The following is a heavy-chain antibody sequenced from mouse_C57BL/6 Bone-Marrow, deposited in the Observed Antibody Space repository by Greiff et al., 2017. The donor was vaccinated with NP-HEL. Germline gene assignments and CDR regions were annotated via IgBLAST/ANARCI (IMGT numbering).Heavy chain of an antibody. Sequence: EVQLQQSGPELVKPGASVKIPCKASGYTFTDYNMDWVKQSHGKSLEWIGDINPNNGGTIYNQKFKGKATLTVDKSSSTAYMELRSLTSEDTAVYYCAREGELGRFYAMDYWGQGTSVTVSS. D-gene: IGHD4-1*01. CDR1: GYTFTDYN. CDR3: AREGELGRFYAMDY. J-gene: IGHJ4*01. V-gene: IGHV1-18*01. CDR2: INPNNGGT.